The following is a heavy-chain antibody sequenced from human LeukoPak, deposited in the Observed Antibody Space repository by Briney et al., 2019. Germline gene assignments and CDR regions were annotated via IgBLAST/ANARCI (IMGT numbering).Heavy chain of an antibody. Sequence: SETLSLTCTVSGGSISSYYWSWIRQPAGKGLEWIGRIYTSGSTNYNPSLKSRVTISVDTSKNQFSLKLSSVTAADTAVYYCAREVRGYSYGYRPTELYWYIDVWSRGTLVTVSS. D-gene: IGHD5-18*01. CDR2: IYTSGST. CDR1: GGSISSYY. V-gene: IGHV4-4*07. J-gene: IGHJ2*01. CDR3: AREVRGYSYGYRPTELYWYIDV.